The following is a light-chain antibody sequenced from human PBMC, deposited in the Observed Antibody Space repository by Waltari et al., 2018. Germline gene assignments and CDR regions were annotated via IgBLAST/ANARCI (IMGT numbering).Light chain of an antibody. Sequence: DIVMTQSPLSLPVTPGEPASISCRSSQSLLHSNGRNYLNWYLQKPGQSPQVLIYLGSNRASGVPDRFSGSGSGTDFTLKSSRVEAEDVGVYYCMQAIQARTFGQGTKVEVK. CDR1: QSLLHSNGRNY. CDR3: MQAIQART. V-gene: IGKV2-28*01. J-gene: IGKJ1*01. CDR2: LGS.